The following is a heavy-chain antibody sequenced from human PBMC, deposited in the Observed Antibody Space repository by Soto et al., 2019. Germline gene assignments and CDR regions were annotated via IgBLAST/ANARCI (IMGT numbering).Heavy chain of an antibody. D-gene: IGHD3-10*01. CDR2: IDPSDSYT. Sequence: RGESLKISCKGSGYSFTSYWISWVRQMPGKGLEWMGRIDPSDSYTNYSPSCQGHVTISADKSISTAYLQWSSLKASDTAMYYCARLNSASTDNRITMGRGVIIHDDYWGQGTLVTVSS. CDR1: GYSFTSYW. CDR3: ARLNSASTDNRITMGRGVIIHDDY. J-gene: IGHJ4*02. V-gene: IGHV5-10-1*01.